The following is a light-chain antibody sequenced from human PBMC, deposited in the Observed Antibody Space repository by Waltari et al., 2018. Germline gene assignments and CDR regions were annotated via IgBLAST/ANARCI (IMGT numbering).Light chain of an antibody. CDR2: DVS. CDR3: SSQSSNDVVL. V-gene: IGLV2-14*01. J-gene: IGLJ2*01. CDR1: SNDVGGSNS. Sequence: QSALTQPASVSGSPGQSVTIFCAGTSNDVGGSNSCSWYQEHPGQAPRVIIYDVSDRPSGVSDRFSGSKSGNTGSLTISGLQAEDEADYYCSSQSSNDVVLFGGGTKLTVL.